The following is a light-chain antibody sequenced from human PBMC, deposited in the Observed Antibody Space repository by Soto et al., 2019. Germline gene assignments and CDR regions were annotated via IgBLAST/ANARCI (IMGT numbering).Light chain of an antibody. J-gene: IGLJ2*01. CDR2: GNG. Sequence: QAVVTQPPSVSGAPGQRVTISCTGSSSNIGAGYDVHWYQQLPGTAPKLLIYGNGNRPSGVPDRFSGSKSGTSVSLAITGLQAEDEADYYCQSYDSSLSGSVVFGGGTKVTVL. V-gene: IGLV1-40*01. CDR1: SSNIGAGYD. CDR3: QSYDSSLSGSVV.